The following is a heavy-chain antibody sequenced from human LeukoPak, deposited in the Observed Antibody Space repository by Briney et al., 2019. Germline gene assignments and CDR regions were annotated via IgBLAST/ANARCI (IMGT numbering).Heavy chain of an antibody. CDR3: AREDDYDHWFDP. D-gene: IGHD3-22*01. CDR2: ISSSSSYI. V-gene: IGHV3-21*01. Sequence: GGSLRLSCAASGFTFSSYSMNWVRQAPGKGLEWVSSISSSSSYIYYADSVKGRFTTSRDNAKNSLYLQMNSLRAEDTAVYYCAREDDYDHWFDPWGQGTLVTVSS. CDR1: GFTFSSYS. J-gene: IGHJ5*02.